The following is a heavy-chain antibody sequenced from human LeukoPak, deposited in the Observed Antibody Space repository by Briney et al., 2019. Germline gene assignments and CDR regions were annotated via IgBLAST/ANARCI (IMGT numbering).Heavy chain of an antibody. D-gene: IGHD3-10*01. CDR2: IYYSGST. V-gene: IGHV4-31*03. CDR1: GGSISSGGYY. CDR3: ARDLSKWPITVVRGVIITSHWFDP. J-gene: IGHJ5*02. Sequence: SETLSLTCTVSGGSISSGGYYWSWIRQHPGKGLEWIGYIYYSGSTYYNPSLKSRVTISVDTSKNQFSLKLSSVTAADTAVYYCARDLSKWPITVVRGVIITSHWFDPWGQGTLVTVSS.